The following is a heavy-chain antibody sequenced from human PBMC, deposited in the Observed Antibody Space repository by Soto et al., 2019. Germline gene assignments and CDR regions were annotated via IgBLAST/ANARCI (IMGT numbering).Heavy chain of an antibody. J-gene: IGHJ6*02. CDR3: ARHEYSSSYYGMDV. V-gene: IGHV5-51*01. CDR2: IYPGDSYT. Sequence: GESLKISCKASGYTFTTYWISWVRQMPGKGLEWMGSIYPGDSYTRYSPSFQGQVTISADKSISTAYLQWSSLEASDTAMYYCARHEYSSSYYGMDVWGQGTTVTVSS. D-gene: IGHD6-6*01. CDR1: GYTFTTYW.